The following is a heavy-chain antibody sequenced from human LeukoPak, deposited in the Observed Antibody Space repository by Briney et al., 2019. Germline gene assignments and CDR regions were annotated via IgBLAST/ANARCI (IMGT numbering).Heavy chain of an antibody. J-gene: IGHJ5*02. CDR3: ARGGSIAALSSWFDP. Sequence: ASVKVSCKASGGTFSSYAISWVRQAPGQGLEWMGIINPSGGSTSYAQKFQGRVTMTRDTSTSTVYMELSSLRSEDTAVYYCARGGSIAALSSWFDPWGQGTLVTVSS. D-gene: IGHD6-6*01. CDR2: INPSGGST. CDR1: GGTFSSYA. V-gene: IGHV1-46*01.